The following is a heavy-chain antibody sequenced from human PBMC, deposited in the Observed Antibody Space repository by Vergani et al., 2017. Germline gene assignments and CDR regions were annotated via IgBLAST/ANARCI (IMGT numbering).Heavy chain of an antibody. Sequence: EVQLLESGGGLVQPGGSLRLSCAASGFTFSSYAMSWVRQAPGKGLEWVSAISGSGGSTYYADSVKGRFTISRDNSKNTLYLQMNSLRAEDTAVYYCAKDDSVARGSFYGKFDLWGQGILVTISS. CDR3: AKDDSVARGSFYGKFDL. CDR2: ISGSGGST. D-gene: IGHD1-26*01. V-gene: IGHV3-23*01. CDR1: GFTFSSYA. J-gene: IGHJ4*02.